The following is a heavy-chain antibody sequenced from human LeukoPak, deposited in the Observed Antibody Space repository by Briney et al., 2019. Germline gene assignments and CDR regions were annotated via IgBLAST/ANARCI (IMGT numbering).Heavy chain of an antibody. Sequence: GGSLRLSCTASGFTFSNYAMNWVRQAPGKGLEWVSSISGSGTTYYADSVKGRFTISRDNSKNMLYLQMNSLSTEDTAVYYCARRYFDHWGQGTLVTVSS. CDR3: ARRYFDH. CDR2: ISGSGTT. CDR1: GFTFSNYA. V-gene: IGHV3-23*01. J-gene: IGHJ4*02.